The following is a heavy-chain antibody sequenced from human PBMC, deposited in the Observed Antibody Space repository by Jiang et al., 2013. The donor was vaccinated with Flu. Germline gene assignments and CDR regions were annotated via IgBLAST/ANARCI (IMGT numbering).Heavy chain of an antibody. V-gene: IGHV4-59*12. CDR2: IYYSGST. D-gene: IGHD4-23*01. CDR1: GDSISSYY. J-gene: IGHJ5*02. Sequence: TLSLTCTVSGDSISSYYWSWIRQPPGKGLEWIGYIYYSGSTNYNPSLKSRVTISVDTSKNQFSLKLSSVTAADTAVYYCARSRNLRTVVTRVRNWFDPWGQGTLVTVSS. CDR3: ARSRNLRTVVTRVRNWFDP.